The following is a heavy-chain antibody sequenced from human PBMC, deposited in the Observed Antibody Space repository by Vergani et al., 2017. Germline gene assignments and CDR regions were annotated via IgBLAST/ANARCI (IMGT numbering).Heavy chain of an antibody. CDR2: LTGGGGST. Sequence: EVQLLESGGSLKQPGGSVRLSCAASGVTFSTYAMHWVRQAPGKGLEWGSALTGGGGSTYYADSFKGRFIISRDNSRDTLYLQMNSLGPEDTATYYCVKDAGSYENFFDSWGQGTLVTVFS. D-gene: IGHD1-26*01. V-gene: IGHV3-23*01. CDR3: VKDAGSYENFFDS. CDR1: GVTFSTYA. J-gene: IGHJ4*02.